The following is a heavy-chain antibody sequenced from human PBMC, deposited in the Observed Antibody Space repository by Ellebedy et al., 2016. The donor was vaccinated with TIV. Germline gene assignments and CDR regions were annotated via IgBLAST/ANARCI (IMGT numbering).Heavy chain of an antibody. J-gene: IGHJ4*02. V-gene: IGHV3-48*04. CDR2: VSYVGNTM. CDR3: VTWGQSYGR. D-gene: IGHD3-16*01. CDR1: GFTFSTYA. Sequence: PGGSLRLSCAASGFTFSTYAMNWVRQAPGKGLEWVAHVSYVGNTMDYADSVKGRFTISRDNAKRSLFLQMNSLRVDDTAVYYCVTWGQSYGRWGQGSLVTISS.